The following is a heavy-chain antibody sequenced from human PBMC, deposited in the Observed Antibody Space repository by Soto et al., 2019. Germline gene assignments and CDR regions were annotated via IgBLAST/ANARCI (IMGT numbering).Heavy chain of an antibody. CDR3: AKDRTFGPPLVRFDS. CDR2: ISGNGGST. V-gene: IGHV3-23*01. D-gene: IGHD6-6*01. CDR1: GFTFSVYA. Sequence: GGSLRLSCGASGFTFSVYAMTWVRQAPGKGLEWVSAISGNGGSTYYADTVKGRFTISRDNSKTTLHLQMNSLRVEDTAVYYCAKDRTFGPPLVRFDSWGQGTLVTVSS. J-gene: IGHJ4*02.